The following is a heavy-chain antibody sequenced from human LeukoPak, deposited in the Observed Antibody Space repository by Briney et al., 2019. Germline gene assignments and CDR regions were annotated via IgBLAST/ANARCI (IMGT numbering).Heavy chain of an antibody. CDR2: IYYSGST. V-gene: IGHV4-30-4*01. J-gene: IGHJ6*02. CDR1: GGSISSGDYY. D-gene: IGHD3-3*01. Sequence: SETLSLTCTVSGGSISSGDYYWSWIRQPPGKGLAWIGYIYYSGSTYYNPSLKSRITISVDTSKNQFSLKLSSVTAADTAVYYCARDRDFWSGESLNYYGMDVWGQGTTVTVSS. CDR3: ARDRDFWSGESLNYYGMDV.